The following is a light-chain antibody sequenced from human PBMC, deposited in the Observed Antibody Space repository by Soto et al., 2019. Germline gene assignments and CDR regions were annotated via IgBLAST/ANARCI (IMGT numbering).Light chain of an antibody. Sequence: EIVLTQSPATLSLSPGERATLSCRASQSVNSYLAWYQQKPGQAPRLLIYDASNRATGIPARFGGSGSGTDFTLTISSLKSDDFAVYYCQQRSNWPRTFGQGTKVDI. J-gene: IGKJ1*01. V-gene: IGKV3-11*01. CDR3: QQRSNWPRT. CDR2: DAS. CDR1: QSVNSY.